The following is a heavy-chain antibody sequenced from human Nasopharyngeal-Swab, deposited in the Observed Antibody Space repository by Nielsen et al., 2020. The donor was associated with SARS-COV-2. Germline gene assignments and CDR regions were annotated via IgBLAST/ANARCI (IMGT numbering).Heavy chain of an antibody. V-gene: IGHV4-61*01. CDR3: ARAKQLVSWYYYYGMDV. D-gene: IGHD6-6*01. CDR2: IYYSGST. CDR1: GGSVSSGSYY. Sequence: SETLSLTCTVSGGSVSSGSYYWSWIRQPPGKGLEWIGYIYYSGSTNYNPSLKSRVTISVDTSKNQFSLKLSSVTAADTAVYYCARAKQLVSWYYYYGMDVWGQGTTVTVSS. J-gene: IGHJ6*02.